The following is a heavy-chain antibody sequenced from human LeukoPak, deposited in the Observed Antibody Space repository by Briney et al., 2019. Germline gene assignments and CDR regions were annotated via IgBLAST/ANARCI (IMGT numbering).Heavy chain of an antibody. Sequence: PGGSLRLSCAASGFIFSNYAMSWVRQAPGKGLEWVSAIGGRDGGTYYADSVKGRFTVSRDDPKNTLYLQMNTLRAEDTAVYYCARDCGGDCYLRYYYGMDVWGQGTTVTVSS. CDR1: GFIFSNYA. CDR2: IGGRDGGT. CDR3: ARDCGGDCYLRYYYGMDV. J-gene: IGHJ6*02. D-gene: IGHD2-21*02. V-gene: IGHV3-23*01.